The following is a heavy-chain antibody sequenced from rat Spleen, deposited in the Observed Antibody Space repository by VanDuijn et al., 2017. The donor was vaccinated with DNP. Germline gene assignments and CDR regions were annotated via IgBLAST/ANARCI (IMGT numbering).Heavy chain of an antibody. CDR1: GFTFNDYY. Sequence: EVQLVESGGGLVQPGRSLKLFCAASGFTFNDYYLAWVRQAPTKCLEWVAYISTSGSRTYYPDSVKGRFTISRDNAKNTLYLQMDSLRSEDSATYYCAREGDYYDGSYVDALDAWGQGTSVTVSS. D-gene: IGHD1-12*02. J-gene: IGHJ4*01. V-gene: IGHV5-27*01. CDR2: ISTSGSRT. CDR3: AREGDYYDGSYVDALDA.